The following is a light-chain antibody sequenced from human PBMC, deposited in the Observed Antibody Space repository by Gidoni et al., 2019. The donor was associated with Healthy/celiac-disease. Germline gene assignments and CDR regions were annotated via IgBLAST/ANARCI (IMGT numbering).Light chain of an antibody. CDR1: QGFSSW. CDR2: AAS. CDR3: QQANSFPPT. V-gene: IGKV1D-12*01. Sequence: DIQMTQSPSSVSASVGDRVTITCRASQGFSSWLAWYQQKPGKAPKLLIYAASSLQIGVPSRFSGSGSGTDFTLTISSLQPEDFATYYCQQANSFPPTFGGGTKVEIK. J-gene: IGKJ4*01.